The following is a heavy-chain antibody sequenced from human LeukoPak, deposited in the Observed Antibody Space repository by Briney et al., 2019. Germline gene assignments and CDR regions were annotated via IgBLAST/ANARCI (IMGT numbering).Heavy chain of an antibody. D-gene: IGHD6-19*01. CDR1: GFTISSYS. V-gene: IGHV3-33*06. J-gene: IGHJ6*03. CDR2: IWNDGSNK. CDR3: AKGYISVGYCYYIDV. Sequence: GGSLRLSCAASGFTISSYSKYWGRKGQGKGMGWEGVIWNDGSNKYYEDSVKGRFTISIDNSKNPLYLQMSSLTAEDTAVYYCAKGYISVGYCYYIDVWGKGTTVTVSS.